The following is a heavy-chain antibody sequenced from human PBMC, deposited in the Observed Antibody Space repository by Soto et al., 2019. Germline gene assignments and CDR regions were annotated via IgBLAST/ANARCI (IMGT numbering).Heavy chain of an antibody. CDR3: AKDSIVLRVYAPGIAVAGTDY. Sequence: PGGSLRLSCAAPGFTFSSYGMHWVRQAPGKGLGWVAVISYEGSNKYYAESVKGRLPISRDNFKNTPYLQMNNPRTGDKAVDYCAKDSIVLRVYAPGIAVAGTDYGGQETLVTAPS. J-gene: IGHJ4*02. D-gene: IGHD2-8*01. V-gene: IGHV3-30*18. CDR1: GFTFSSYG. CDR2: ISYEGSNK.